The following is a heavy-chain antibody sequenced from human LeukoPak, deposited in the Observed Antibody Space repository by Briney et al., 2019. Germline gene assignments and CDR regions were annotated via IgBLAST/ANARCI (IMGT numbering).Heavy chain of an antibody. D-gene: IGHD2-2*01. V-gene: IGHV5-51*01. Sequence: GESLKISCKGSGYTYTNYWIGWVRQMPGKGLEWMGTIYPSDSTTRYSPSFQGQVTISADKSSSTAYLQWSSLKASDTGMYYCARRYCSSFACFSPLDYWGQGTLVTVSS. CDR3: ARRYCSSFACFSPLDY. J-gene: IGHJ4*02. CDR2: IYPSDSTT. CDR1: GYTYTNYW.